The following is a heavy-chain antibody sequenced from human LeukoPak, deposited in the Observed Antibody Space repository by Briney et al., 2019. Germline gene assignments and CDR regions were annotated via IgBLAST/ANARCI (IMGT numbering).Heavy chain of an antibody. J-gene: IGHJ4*02. CDR3: ASPPFGATGYFDY. CDR2: IIPIFGTA. D-gene: IGHD3-16*01. V-gene: IGHV1-69*05. CDR1: GGTFSSYA. Sequence: GSSVKDSCKASGGTFSSYAISWVRQAPGQGLEWMGGIIPIFGTANYAQKFQGRVTITTDESTSTAYMELSSLRSEDTAVYYCASPPFGATGYFDYWGQGTLVTVCS.